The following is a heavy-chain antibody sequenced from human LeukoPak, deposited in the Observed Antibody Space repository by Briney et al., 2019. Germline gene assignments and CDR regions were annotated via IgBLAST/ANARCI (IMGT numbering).Heavy chain of an antibody. V-gene: IGHV4-39*07. Sequence: ASETLSLTCTVSGGSISSSSYYWGWIRQPPGKGLEWIGSIYYSGSTYYNPSLKSRVTISVDTSKNQFSLKLSSVTAADTAVYYCARGGAYSNYFWYFDLWGRGTLVTVSS. CDR2: IYYSGST. D-gene: IGHD4-11*01. J-gene: IGHJ2*01. CDR3: ARGGAYSNYFWYFDL. CDR1: GGSISSSSYY.